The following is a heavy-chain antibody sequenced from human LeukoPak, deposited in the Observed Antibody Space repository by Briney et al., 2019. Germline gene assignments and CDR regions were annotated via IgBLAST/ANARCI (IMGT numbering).Heavy chain of an antibody. V-gene: IGHV1-8*01. D-gene: IGHD3-22*01. J-gene: IGHJ4*02. CDR3: ARVSYYDSRLDY. Sequence: ASVKVSCKASGYTFTSYDINWVRQATGQGLEWMGWMNPNSGNTGYAQKFQGRITMTRNTSISTAYMELSSLRSEDTAVYYCARVSYYDSRLDYWGQGTLVTVSS. CDR2: MNPNSGNT. CDR1: GYTFTSYD.